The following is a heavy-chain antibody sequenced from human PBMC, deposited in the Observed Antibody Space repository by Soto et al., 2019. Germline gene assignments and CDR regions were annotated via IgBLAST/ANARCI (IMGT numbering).Heavy chain of an antibody. Sequence: ASVKVSCKASGYTFISYYIHWVRRAPGQGLEWMGWINPNSGGTNYAQKFQGWVTMTRDTSITHSTAYMELSRLRSDDTAVYYCARGGSLWFGELSAYYYGMDVWGQGTTVTV. V-gene: IGHV1-2*04. CDR3: ARGGSLWFGELSAYYYGMDV. CDR1: GYTFISYY. J-gene: IGHJ6*02. CDR2: INPNSGGT. D-gene: IGHD3-10*01.